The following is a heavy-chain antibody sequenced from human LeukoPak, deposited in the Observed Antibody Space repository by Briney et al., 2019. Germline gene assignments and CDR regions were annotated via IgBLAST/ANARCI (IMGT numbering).Heavy chain of an antibody. CDR3: ARLTRPAGISVNYFDY. Sequence: ASVKVSCKASGYTFTSYYIHWVRQAPGQGLEWMGIINPSGDSARYAQKFQGRVTMTRDTSTSTVYMELSSLRSEDTALYCARLTRPAGISVNYFDYWGQGTLVTVSS. J-gene: IGHJ4*02. CDR2: INPSGDSA. CDR1: GYTFTSYY. V-gene: IGHV1-46*01. D-gene: IGHD6-13*01.